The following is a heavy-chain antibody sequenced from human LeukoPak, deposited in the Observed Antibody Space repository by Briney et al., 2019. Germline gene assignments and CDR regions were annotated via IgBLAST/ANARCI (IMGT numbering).Heavy chain of an antibody. V-gene: IGHV3-74*01. CDR3: ARVLRYFDPRENYYYMDV. CDR2: INSDGSST. D-gene: IGHD3-9*01. Sequence: PGGSLRLSCAASGFTFSSYWMHWVRQAPGKGLVWVSRINSDGSSTSYADSVKGRFTISRDNAKNSLYLQMNSLRAEDTAVYYCARVLRYFDPRENYYYMDVWGKGTTVTISS. J-gene: IGHJ6*03. CDR1: GFTFSSYW.